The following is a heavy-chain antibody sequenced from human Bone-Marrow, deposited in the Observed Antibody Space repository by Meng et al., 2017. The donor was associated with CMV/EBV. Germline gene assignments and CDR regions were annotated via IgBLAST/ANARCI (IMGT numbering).Heavy chain of an antibody. V-gene: IGHV1-69*02. D-gene: IGHD6-13*01. CDR2: IIPILGIA. Sequence: SVKVSCKASGGTFSSYTISWVRQAPGQGLEWMGRIIPILGIANYAQKFQGRVTITADKSTSTAYMELSSPRSEDTAVYYCARVSSQTGVVYYYYGMDVWGQGTTVTVSS. J-gene: IGHJ6*02. CDR1: GGTFSSYT. CDR3: ARVSSQTGVVYYYYGMDV.